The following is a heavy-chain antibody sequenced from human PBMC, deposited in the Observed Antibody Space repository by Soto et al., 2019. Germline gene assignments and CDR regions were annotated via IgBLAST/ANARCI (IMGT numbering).Heavy chain of an antibody. J-gene: IGHJ5*02. CDR2: IFSNDEK. Sequence: QVTVKESGPVLVQPTETLTLTCTVSGFSLSNAGLGVSWIRQPPGKALEWLAHIFSNDEKSYRTSLKSRLTISKDTTKSQVVLTMTNMDPVDTATYYCASTYSTSWYWFAPWGQGTLVTVSS. CDR1: GFSLSNAGLG. V-gene: IGHV2-26*04. D-gene: IGHD6-13*01. CDR3: ASTYSTSWYWFAP.